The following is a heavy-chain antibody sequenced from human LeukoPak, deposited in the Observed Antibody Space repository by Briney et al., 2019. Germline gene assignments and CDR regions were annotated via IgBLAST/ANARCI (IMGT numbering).Heavy chain of an antibody. Sequence: KPSETLSLTCTVSGYSISSGYYWGWIRQPPGKGLEWIGSIYHSGSTYYNPSLKSRVTISVDTSKNQFSLKLSSVTAADTAVYYCAREGSSYMDVWGKGTTVTISS. CDR2: IYHSGST. J-gene: IGHJ6*03. CDR1: GYSISSGYY. D-gene: IGHD6-13*01. CDR3: AREGSSYMDV. V-gene: IGHV4-38-2*02.